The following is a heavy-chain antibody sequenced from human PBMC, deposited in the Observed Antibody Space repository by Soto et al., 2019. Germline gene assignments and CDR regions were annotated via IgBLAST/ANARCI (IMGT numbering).Heavy chain of an antibody. Sequence: SETLSLTCTVSGGSISSGDYYWSWIRQPPGKGLEWIGYIYYSGSTYYNPSLKSRVTISVDTSKNQFSLKLSSVTAADTAVYYCASFPAARAFDYWGQGTLVTVSS. CDR2: IYYSGST. CDR1: GGSISSGDYY. CDR3: ASFPAARAFDY. V-gene: IGHV4-30-4*01. J-gene: IGHJ4*02. D-gene: IGHD2-2*01.